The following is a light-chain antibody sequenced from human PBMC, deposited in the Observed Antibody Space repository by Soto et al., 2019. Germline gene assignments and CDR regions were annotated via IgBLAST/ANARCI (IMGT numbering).Light chain of an antibody. V-gene: IGLV2-8*01. CDR1: YGDIGYYNY. CDR2: EVT. CDR3: GSSAGENSWV. Sequence: QSALTQPPSASGSPGQSVTISCTGTYGDIGYYNYVSWYQQHPGKAPKVMIYEVTKRPSGVPDRFSGSKSGNTASLTFSGLPAEEEAEYYCGSSAGENSWVFGGGTKVTVL. J-gene: IGLJ3*02.